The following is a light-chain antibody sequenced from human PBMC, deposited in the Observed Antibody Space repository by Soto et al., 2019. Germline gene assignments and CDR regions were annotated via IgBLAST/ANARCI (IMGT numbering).Light chain of an antibody. CDR1: QSVSSY. J-gene: IGKJ3*01. CDR3: QQRSNWPRT. V-gene: IGKV3-11*01. Sequence: EIVLTQSPATLSLSPGERATLFCRASQSVSSYLAWYQQKPGQAPRLLIYDASNRATGIPARFSGSGSGTDFTLTIRSLEPEDFAVYYWQQRSNWPRTFGPGTKVDIK. CDR2: DAS.